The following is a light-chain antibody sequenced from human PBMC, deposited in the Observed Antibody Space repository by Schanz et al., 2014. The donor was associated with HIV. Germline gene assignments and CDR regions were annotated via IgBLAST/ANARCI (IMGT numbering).Light chain of an antibody. Sequence: QSVLTQPPSVSGAPGQGVTISCTGSSSNIGAGYDVHWYQVFPDRAPQLLIYTNTNRPSGVPDRFSASKSGTSASLAITGLQAEDEADYYCQSYDTHLGAVMFGGGTKVTVL. CDR1: SSNIGAGYD. J-gene: IGLJ3*02. CDR2: TNT. V-gene: IGLV1-40*01. CDR3: QSYDTHLGAVM.